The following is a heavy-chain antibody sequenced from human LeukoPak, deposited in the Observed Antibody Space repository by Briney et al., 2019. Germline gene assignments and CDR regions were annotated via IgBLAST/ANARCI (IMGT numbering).Heavy chain of an antibody. D-gene: IGHD3-3*01. CDR1: GYSFTRYW. CDR3: ARGLRPMRYFEY. J-gene: IGHJ4*02. CDR2: ILPSDSDT. Sequence: GESLKISCQGSGYSFTRYWIGWVRQMPGKGLEWMGIILPSDSDTRYSPSFQGQATISADKSISTAYLQWSSLKASDTAMYFCARGLRPMRYFEYWGQGTLVTVSS. V-gene: IGHV5-51*01.